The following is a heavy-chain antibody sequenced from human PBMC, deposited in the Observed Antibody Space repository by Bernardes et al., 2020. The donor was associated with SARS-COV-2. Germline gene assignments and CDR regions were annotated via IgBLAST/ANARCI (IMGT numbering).Heavy chain of an antibody. CDR1: GFTFSRNA. CDR2: ISGSGGST. Sequence: GGSLRLSCSASGFTFSRNAMPWVRQAPGKGLEWLSGISGSGGSTYYADSVKGRFTISRNNSKDTLYLEMNSLKAEDTAIYYCAKCVQGSYAMDVWGQGTTVTVS. J-gene: IGHJ6*02. V-gene: IGHV3-23*01. D-gene: IGHD1-1*01. CDR3: AKCVQGSYAMDV.